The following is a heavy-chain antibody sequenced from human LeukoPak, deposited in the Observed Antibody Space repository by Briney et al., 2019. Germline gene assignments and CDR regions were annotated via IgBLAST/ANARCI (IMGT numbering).Heavy chain of an antibody. V-gene: IGHV3-64*01. D-gene: IGHD2-21*02. J-gene: IGHJ4*02. Sequence: PGGSLRLSCAASGXTFSSYAMHWVRQAPGKGLEYVSVISSNGGSTYYANSVKGRFTISRDNSKNTLYLQMGSLRAEDMAVYYCVRGPYCGGDCYSFYYFDYWGQGTLVTVSS. CDR3: VRGPYCGGDCYSFYYFDY. CDR1: GXTFSSYA. CDR2: ISSNGGST.